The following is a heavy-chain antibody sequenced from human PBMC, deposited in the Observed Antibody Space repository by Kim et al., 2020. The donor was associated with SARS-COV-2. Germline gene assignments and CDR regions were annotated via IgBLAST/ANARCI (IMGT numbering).Heavy chain of an antibody. CDR1: GGTFSSYA. V-gene: IGHV1-69*13. J-gene: IGHJ6*02. D-gene: IGHD3-10*01. CDR2: IIPTFGTA. Sequence: SVKVSCKASGGTFSSYAISWVRQAPGQGLEWMGGIIPTFGTANYAQKFQGRVTITADESTSTAYMELSSLRAEDTAVYYCASNVRGSKGYYYYGMDVWGQGTTVTVSS. CDR3: ASNVRGSKGYYYYGMDV.